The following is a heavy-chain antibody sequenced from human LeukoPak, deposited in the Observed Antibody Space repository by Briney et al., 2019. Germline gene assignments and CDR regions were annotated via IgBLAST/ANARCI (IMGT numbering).Heavy chain of an antibody. CDR1: GYSFTSYW. J-gene: IGHJ4*02. CDR2: IYSGGSDT. D-gene: IGHD4-23*01. CDR3: ARSRWRNSFDY. Sequence: GESLQISCKGSGYSFTSYWIGWVRQMPGKGLERMGIIYSGGSDTRYSPSFQGQVTISADKSISTAYLQWSSLKASDTAMYYCARSRWRNSFDYWGQGTLVTVSS. V-gene: IGHV5-51*01.